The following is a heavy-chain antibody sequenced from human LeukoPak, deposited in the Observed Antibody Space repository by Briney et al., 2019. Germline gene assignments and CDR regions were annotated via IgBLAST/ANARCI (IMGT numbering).Heavy chain of an antibody. D-gene: IGHD5-12*01. Sequence: ASVKVSCKASGYTFTSYDINWVRQATGQGLEWMGWMNPNSGNTGYAQKFQGRVTITRNTSISTAYMELSSLRSEDTAVYYCARVPYSGYDYDYWGQGTLVTVSS. CDR3: ARVPYSGYDYDY. CDR1: GYTFTSYD. CDR2: MNPNSGNT. J-gene: IGHJ4*02. V-gene: IGHV1-8*03.